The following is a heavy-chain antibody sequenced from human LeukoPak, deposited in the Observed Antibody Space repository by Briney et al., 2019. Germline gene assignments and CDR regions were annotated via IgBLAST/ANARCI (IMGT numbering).Heavy chain of an antibody. CDR3: ARLVTSSIAVGVFDY. CDR2: IYPGDSDT. Sequence: GESLKISCKGSGYSFTNYWIGWVRQMPGKGLEWMGIIYPGDSDTRYSPSFQGQVTISADKSISTAYLQWSSLKASDTAMYYCARLVTSSIAVGVFDYWGQGTLVTVSS. D-gene: IGHD6-19*01. J-gene: IGHJ4*02. CDR1: GYSFTNYW. V-gene: IGHV5-51*01.